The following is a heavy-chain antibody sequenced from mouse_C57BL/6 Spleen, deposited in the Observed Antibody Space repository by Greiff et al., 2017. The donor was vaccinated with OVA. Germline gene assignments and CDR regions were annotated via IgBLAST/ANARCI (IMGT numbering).Heavy chain of an antibody. Sequence: VQLQQSGAELVKPGASVKLSCKASGYTFTEYTIHWVKQRSGQGLEWIGWFYPGSGSIKYNEKFKDKATLTADKSSSTVYMELSRLTSEDSAVYFCARHEEDYYGSSYVGWFAYWGQGTLVTVSA. J-gene: IGHJ3*01. D-gene: IGHD1-1*01. CDR3: ARHEEDYYGSSYVGWFAY. CDR1: GYTFTEYT. CDR2: FYPGSGSI. V-gene: IGHV1-62-2*01.